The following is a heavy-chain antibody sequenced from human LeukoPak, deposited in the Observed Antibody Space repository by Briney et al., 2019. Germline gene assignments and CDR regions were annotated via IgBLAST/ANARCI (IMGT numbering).Heavy chain of an antibody. CDR2: VKQDGSEK. D-gene: IGHD2-2*01. J-gene: IGHJ4*02. V-gene: IGHV3-7*01. Sequence: PGGSLRLAWAAPGFTFSSYWIRWVRQAPGKGLEWVANVKQDGSEKYYVDSVKGRFTISRDNAKNSLYLQMNSLRAEDTAVYYCAKESLRVVPSATFDYWGQGTLVTVSS. CDR1: GFTFSSYW. CDR3: AKESLRVVPSATFDY.